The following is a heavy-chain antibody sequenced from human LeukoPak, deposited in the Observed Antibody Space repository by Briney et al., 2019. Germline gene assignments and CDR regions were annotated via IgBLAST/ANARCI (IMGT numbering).Heavy chain of an antibody. CDR1: GGSISSHY. Sequence: SETLSLTCTVSGGSISSHYWSWIWQPPGKGLEWIGYIYYSGSTNYNPSLKSRVTISVDTSKNQFSLKLSSVTAADTAVYYCARVQKQQLVLFWFDPWGQGTLVTVSS. J-gene: IGHJ5*02. V-gene: IGHV4-59*11. CDR2: IYYSGST. CDR3: ARVQKQQLVLFWFDP. D-gene: IGHD6-13*01.